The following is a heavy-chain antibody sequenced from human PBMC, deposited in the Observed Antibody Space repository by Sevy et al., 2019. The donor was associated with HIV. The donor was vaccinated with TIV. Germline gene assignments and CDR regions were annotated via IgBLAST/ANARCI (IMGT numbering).Heavy chain of an antibody. D-gene: IGHD1-1*01. J-gene: IGHJ5*02. V-gene: IGHV3-9*01. CDR1: GFVFEDFA. CDR3: VRDMSSTLGTGDDWFDL. Sequence: GGSLRLSCVGSGFVFEDFAVHWVRRSPGKGLEWVSGLTGDGSKKFYEGSVKGRFTISRDNARNSLYLQMNNMKFDDTAFYYCVRDMSSTLGTGDDWFDLWGQGILVTVSS. CDR2: LTGDGSKK.